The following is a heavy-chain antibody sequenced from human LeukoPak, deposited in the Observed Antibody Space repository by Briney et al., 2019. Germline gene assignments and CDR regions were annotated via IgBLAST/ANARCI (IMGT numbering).Heavy chain of an antibody. D-gene: IGHD5-18*01. J-gene: IGHJ4*02. CDR3: ARRHTAGDY. CDR1: GGSFSGYY. V-gene: IGHV4-34*01. Sequence: SETLSLTCAVYGGSFSGYYGSWIRQPPGKGLEWIGEINHSGSTNYNPSLKSRVTISVDTSKNQFSLKLSSVTAADTAVYYCARRHTAGDYWGQGTLVTVSS. CDR2: INHSGST.